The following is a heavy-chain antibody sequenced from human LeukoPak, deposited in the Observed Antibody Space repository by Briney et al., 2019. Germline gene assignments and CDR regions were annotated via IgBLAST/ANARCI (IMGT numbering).Heavy chain of an antibody. J-gene: IGHJ4*02. CDR3: ARAGRIRFLEWGQRSDY. V-gene: IGHV3-49*03. CDR2: IRSKAYGGAT. D-gene: IGHD3-3*01. Sequence: GGSLRLSCTASGFTFGDYTMDWFRQAPGKGLEWVGFIRSKAYGGATEYAASVKGRFTISRDDSKSIAYLQMNSLRTEDTAVYYCARAGRIRFLEWGQRSDYWGQGTLVTVSS. CDR1: GFTFGDYT.